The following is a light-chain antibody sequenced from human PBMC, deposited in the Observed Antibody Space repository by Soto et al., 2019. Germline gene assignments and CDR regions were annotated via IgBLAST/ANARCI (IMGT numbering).Light chain of an antibody. CDR1: SSDVGGYNY. J-gene: IGLJ2*01. CDR2: DVS. Sequence: QSALTQPASVSGSPGQSITISCTGTSSDVGGYNYVSWYQQHPGKVPKLLIYDVSYRPSGVSNRFSGFKSGNTASLTISGLQADDEADYYCTSYTSSSTVVFGGGTKVTVL. CDR3: TSYTSSSTVV. V-gene: IGLV2-14*03.